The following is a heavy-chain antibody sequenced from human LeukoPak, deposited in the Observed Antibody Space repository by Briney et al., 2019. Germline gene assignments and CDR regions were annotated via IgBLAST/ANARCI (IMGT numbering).Heavy chain of an antibody. CDR3: ARLNVGYCSSTSCYRPSYGMDV. V-gene: IGHV5-51*01. CDR2: IYPGDSDT. D-gene: IGHD2-2*02. Sequence: GESLQISCQGSGCRFTSYWIGWVRQLPGKGLGWMGIIYPGDSDTRYSPSFQGQVTISADKSISTAYLQWSSLKASDTAMYYCARLNVGYCSSTSCYRPSYGMDVWGQGPRSPSP. CDR1: GCRFTSYW. J-gene: IGHJ6*02.